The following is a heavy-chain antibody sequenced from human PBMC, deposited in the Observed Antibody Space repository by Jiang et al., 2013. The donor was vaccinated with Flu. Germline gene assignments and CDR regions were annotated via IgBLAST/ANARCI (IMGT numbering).Heavy chain of an antibody. V-gene: IGHV4-30-4*01. J-gene: IGHJ6*02. CDR1: GGSISSGVFL. CDR3: ARDFPLGSGSYYSPFYYGLDV. D-gene: IGHD3-10*01. Sequence: GGSISSGVFLLDLDPPRPRGKGLEWIGYIYFSGTTYYNPSLRSRVTMSVDTSNNQFSLKVTSVTAADTAVYFCARDFPLGSGSYYSPFYYGLDVWGPGTTVTVSS. CDR2: IYFSGTT.